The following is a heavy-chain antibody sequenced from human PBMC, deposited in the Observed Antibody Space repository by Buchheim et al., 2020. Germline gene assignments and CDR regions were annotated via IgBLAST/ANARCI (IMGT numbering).Heavy chain of an antibody. CDR2: IYYSGST. V-gene: IGHV4-59*01. CDR3: AKVRHYYDSSWLLDYALDI. J-gene: IGHJ3*02. Sequence: QVQLQESGPGLVKPSETLSLTCTVSGGSISSYYWSWIRKPPGKGLEWIGYIYYSGSTNYNPSLKIRVTISVDTSKNQFSLKLSSVTGADTAVYYCAKVRHYYDSSWLLDYALDIWGQGT. CDR1: GGSISSYY. D-gene: IGHD3-22*01.